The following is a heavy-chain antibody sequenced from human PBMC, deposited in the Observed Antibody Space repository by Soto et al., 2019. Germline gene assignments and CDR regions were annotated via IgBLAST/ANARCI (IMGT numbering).Heavy chain of an antibody. D-gene: IGHD3-10*01. CDR3: VRGLWFGQLYADL. J-gene: IGHJ5*02. CDR1: GFSVSSTY. V-gene: IGHV3-53*04. Sequence: EAQLVESGGGLVQPGGSLRLSCAASGFSVSSTYMSWVRQAPGKGLEWVSVIYISGSTRYADSLRGRFTTSRQNSENTLFLQLMSLRHDDTAVYYCVRGLWFGQLYADLWGQGTLVTVSS. CDR2: IYISGST.